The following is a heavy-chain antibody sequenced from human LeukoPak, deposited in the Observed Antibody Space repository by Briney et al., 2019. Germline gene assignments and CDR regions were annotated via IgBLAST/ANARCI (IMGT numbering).Heavy chain of an antibody. CDR3: AREYYDILTGYYMPLDY. V-gene: IGHV3-21*04. CDR2: ISSSSSYI. J-gene: IGHJ4*02. Sequence: GGSLRLSCAASGFTFSSYSMNCVRQAPGKGLEWVSSISSSSSYIYYADSEKRRFTISRDNDKNSLYQQMNSLRNEVTAVYYGAREYYDILTGYYMPLDYWGQGTLVTVSS. CDR1: GFTFSSYS. D-gene: IGHD3-9*01.